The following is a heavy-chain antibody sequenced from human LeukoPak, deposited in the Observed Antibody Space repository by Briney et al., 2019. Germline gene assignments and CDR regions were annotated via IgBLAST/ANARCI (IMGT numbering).Heavy chain of an antibody. CDR2: TYYRSKWYN. Sequence: SQTLSLTCAISGDSVSTNSAAWNWIRQSPSRGLEWLGMTYYRSKWYNDYAVSVKSRITINPDTSKNQFSLQLKPVTPEDTAVYYCAREPGGAGYSGYDPFDYWGQGTLVTVSS. V-gene: IGHV6-1*01. J-gene: IGHJ4*02. D-gene: IGHD5-12*01. CDR1: GDSVSTNSAA. CDR3: AREPGGAGYSGYDPFDY.